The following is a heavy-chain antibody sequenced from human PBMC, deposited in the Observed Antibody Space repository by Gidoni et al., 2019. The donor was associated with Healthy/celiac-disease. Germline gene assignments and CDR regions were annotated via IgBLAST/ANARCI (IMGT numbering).Heavy chain of an antibody. V-gene: IGHV4-34*01. CDR3: ARARPYSSSWYPLHY. J-gene: IGHJ4*02. CDR2: INHSGST. Sequence: QVQLQQWGAGLLKPSETRSLTCAVYGGSFSGYYWSWIRQPPGKGLEWIGEINHSGSTNYNPSLKSRVTISVDTSKNQFSLKLSSVTAADTAVYYCARARPYSSSWYPLHYWGQGTLVTVSS. CDR1: GGSFSGYY. D-gene: IGHD6-13*01.